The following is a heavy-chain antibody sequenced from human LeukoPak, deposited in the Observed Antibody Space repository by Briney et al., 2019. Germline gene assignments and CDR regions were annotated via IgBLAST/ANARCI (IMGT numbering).Heavy chain of an antibody. CDR1: GFTFSSYG. D-gene: IGHD3-10*01. V-gene: IGHV3-30*02. Sequence: PGGSLRLSCAASGFTFSSYGMHWVRQAPGKGLEWVAFIRYDGSNKYYADSVKGRFTISRDNSKNTLYLQMNSLRAEDTAVYYCAKDLEGSGSFNFDYWGQGTLVTVSS. CDR2: IRYDGSNK. J-gene: IGHJ4*02. CDR3: AKDLEGSGSFNFDY.